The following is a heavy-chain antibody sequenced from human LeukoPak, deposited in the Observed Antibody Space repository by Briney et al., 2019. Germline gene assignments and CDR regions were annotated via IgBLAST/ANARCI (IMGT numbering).Heavy chain of an antibody. J-gene: IGHJ4*02. Sequence: SETLSLTCTVSGGSISSSDYFWGWIRQPPGKGLEWIGGVKYSGGAYYNPSLKSRVTVSVDTSKSQVSLKLTSVTPDDTAVYYCARVVGREVDYWGQGTLVTVSS. D-gene: IGHD1-26*01. CDR2: VKYSGGA. CDR1: GGSISSSDYF. V-gene: IGHV4-39*01. CDR3: ARVVGREVDY.